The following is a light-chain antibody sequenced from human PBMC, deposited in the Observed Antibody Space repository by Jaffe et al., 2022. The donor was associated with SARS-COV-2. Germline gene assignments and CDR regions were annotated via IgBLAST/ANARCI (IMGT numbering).Light chain of an antibody. CDR1: QSINIH. J-gene: IGKJ1*01. CDR2: SAS. V-gene: IGKV1-39*01. CDR3: QQSFSGPRT. Sequence: DIQLTQSPSSLSASVGDRVTITCRASQSINIHLNWYQQRPGNAPNLLIYSASILHAGVPPRFSGGGSGAEFTLTISSLQPEDFATYYCQQSFSGPRTFGQGTRVEIK.